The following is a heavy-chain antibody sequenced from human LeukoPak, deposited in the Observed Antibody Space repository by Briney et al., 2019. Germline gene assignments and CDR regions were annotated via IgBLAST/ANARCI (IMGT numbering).Heavy chain of an antibody. CDR3: ARDRDPVLRFLEWLSNWGPLDY. V-gene: IGHV3-48*01. J-gene: IGHJ4*02. D-gene: IGHD3-3*01. CDR2: ISSSSSTI. CDR1: GFTFSSYS. Sequence: GGSLRLSCAASGFTFSSYSMNWVRQAPGKGLEWVSYISSSSSTIYYADSVKGRFTISRDNAKNSLYLQMNSLRAEDTAVYYCARDRDPVLRFLEWLSNWGPLDYWGQGTLVTVSS.